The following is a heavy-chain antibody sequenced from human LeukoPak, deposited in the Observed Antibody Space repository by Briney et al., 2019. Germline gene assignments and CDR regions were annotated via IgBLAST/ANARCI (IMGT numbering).Heavy chain of an antibody. D-gene: IGHD6-13*01. J-gene: IGHJ4*02. Sequence: PSETLSLTCTVSGGSISRYYWSWLRQPAGKGLEWIGHIYNSGSTNYNPSLKGRVTMSVATSKNQFSLHLSSVTAADTAVYYCARSAFLVTAPGLYYFDYWGQGTLVAVSS. CDR1: GGSISRYY. V-gene: IGHV4-4*07. CDR3: ARSAFLVTAPGLYYFDY. CDR2: IYNSGST.